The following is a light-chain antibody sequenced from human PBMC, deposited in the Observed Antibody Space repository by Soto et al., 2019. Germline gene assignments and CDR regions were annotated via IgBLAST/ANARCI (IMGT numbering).Light chain of an antibody. Sequence: DIPMTQSPSSLSASVGDRVTITCRASQSFSSYLNWYQQKPGKAPKLLIYFASSLQSGVPSRFSGSGSGTDFTLTISSLQPEDFATYYCQQSYNTPRTFGQGTKVEIK. CDR3: QQSYNTPRT. J-gene: IGKJ1*01. CDR1: QSFSSY. CDR2: FAS. V-gene: IGKV1-39*01.